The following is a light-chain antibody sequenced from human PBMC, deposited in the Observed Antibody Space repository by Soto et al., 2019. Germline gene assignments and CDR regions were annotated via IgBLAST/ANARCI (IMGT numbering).Light chain of an antibody. CDR1: SSDIGYYNY. Sequence: QSALTQPASVSGSPGESITISCTGTSSDIGYYNYVSWYQQHPEKAPKLMIYDVSSRPSGVSNRFSGSKSGNTASLTISGLQAEDEADYYCSSYTSSSTLVFGGGTKLTVL. V-gene: IGLV2-14*03. J-gene: IGLJ2*01. CDR3: SSYTSSSTLV. CDR2: DVS.